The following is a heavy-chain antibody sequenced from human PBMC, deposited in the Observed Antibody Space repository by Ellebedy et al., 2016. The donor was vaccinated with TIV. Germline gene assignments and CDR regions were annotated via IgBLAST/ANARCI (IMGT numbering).Heavy chain of an antibody. V-gene: IGHV4-34*01. CDR2: INHSGST. CDR1: GGSFSGYY. Sequence: SETLSLTCAVYGGSFSGYYWSWIRQPPGKGLEWIGEINHSGSTNYNPSLKSRVTISVDTSKNQFSLKLSSVTAADTAVYYCARARCGAYRYFDLWGRGTLVTVSS. D-gene: IGHD4-17*01. CDR3: ARARCGAYRYFDL. J-gene: IGHJ2*01.